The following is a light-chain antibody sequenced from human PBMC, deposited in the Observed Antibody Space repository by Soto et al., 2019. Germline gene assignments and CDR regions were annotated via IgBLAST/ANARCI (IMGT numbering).Light chain of an antibody. CDR3: QQSYSTPRT. Sequence: DIQMTQSPSSLSASVGDRVTITCRASQSISDYLNWYQQKPGKAPKLLMFAASSLQSGVPSRFSGGGSATDFTLTISSLQPEDFATYYCQQSYSTPRTFGQGTKVEIK. V-gene: IGKV1-39*01. CDR1: QSISDY. J-gene: IGKJ1*01. CDR2: AAS.